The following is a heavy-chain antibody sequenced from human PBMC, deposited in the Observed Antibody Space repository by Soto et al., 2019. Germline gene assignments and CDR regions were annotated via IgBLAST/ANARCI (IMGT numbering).Heavy chain of an antibody. Sequence: QVQLQQWGAGLLKPSETLSLTCAVYGGSFSGYYWSWIRQPPGKGLEWIGEINHSGSTNYNPSLKSRVTMSVDPCKNQFSLKLSSVTAADAAVYYCARTSRFDSWGQGTLVTVSS. V-gene: IGHV4-34*01. CDR1: GGSFSGYY. CDR2: INHSGST. D-gene: IGHD6-6*01. J-gene: IGHJ4*02. CDR3: ARTSRFDS.